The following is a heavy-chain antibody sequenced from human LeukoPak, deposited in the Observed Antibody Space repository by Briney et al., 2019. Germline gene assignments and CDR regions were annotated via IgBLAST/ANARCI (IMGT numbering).Heavy chain of an antibody. D-gene: IGHD2-2*01. CDR2: INPNSGGT. CDR1: GYTFTGYY. V-gene: IGHV1-2*02. CDR3: ARDVVRGDIVVVPAPSLLSGYFDY. Sequence: GASVKVSCKASGYTFTGYYMHWVRQAPGQGLEWMGWINPNSGGTNYAQKFQGRVTMTRDTSVSTAYMELSRLRSDDTAVYYCARDVVRGDIVVVPAPSLLSGYFDYWGQGTLVTVSS. J-gene: IGHJ4*02.